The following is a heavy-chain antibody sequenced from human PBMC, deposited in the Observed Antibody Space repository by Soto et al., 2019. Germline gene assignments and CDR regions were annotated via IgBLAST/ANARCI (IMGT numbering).Heavy chain of an antibody. J-gene: IGHJ4*02. CDR3: ATGGVNYGDYGGLNY. Sequence: ASVKVSCKASGGAFSIYTISWVRQAPGQGLEWMGRIIPILGIANYAQKFQGRVTITADKSTSTAYMELSSLRSEDTAVYYCATGGVNYGDYGGLNYWGQGTLVTVSS. CDR1: GGAFSIYT. V-gene: IGHV1-69*02. CDR2: IIPILGIA. D-gene: IGHD4-17*01.